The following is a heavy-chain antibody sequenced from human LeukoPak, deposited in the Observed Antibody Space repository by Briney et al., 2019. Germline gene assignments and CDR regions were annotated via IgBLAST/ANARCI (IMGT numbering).Heavy chain of an antibody. V-gene: IGHV4-34*01. CDR2: IYYSGST. J-gene: IGHJ5*02. CDR1: GGSFSGYY. CDR3: ARVYDSSGYTIGP. Sequence: SETLSLTCAVYGGSFSGYYWSWIRQPPGKGLEWIGSIYYSGSTYYNPSLKSRVIISVDTSKNQFSLKLSSVTAADTAVYYCARVYDSSGYTIGPWGQGTLVTVSS. D-gene: IGHD3-22*01.